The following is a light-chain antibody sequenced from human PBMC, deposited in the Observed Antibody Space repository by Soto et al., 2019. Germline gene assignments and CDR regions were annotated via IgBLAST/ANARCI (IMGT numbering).Light chain of an antibody. V-gene: IGKV3-15*01. CDR3: QQYNTRWT. Sequence: EIVMTQSPATLSVYPGERATLSCRARRSVGSNLAWYQQKPGQAPRLLIYGASTRAAGIPARFSGSGSGTEFTLIISSLQSEDSAVYFCQQYNTRWTVGPGTKVEIK. CDR1: RSVGSN. J-gene: IGKJ1*01. CDR2: GAS.